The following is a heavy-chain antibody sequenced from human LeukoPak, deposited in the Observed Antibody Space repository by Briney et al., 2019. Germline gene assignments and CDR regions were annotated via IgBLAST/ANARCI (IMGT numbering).Heavy chain of an antibody. CDR3: ARGRLAAAGKGFDP. Sequence: ASVKVSCKASGYTFTSYDINWVRQATGQGLEWMGWMNPNSGNTGYAQKFQGRVTMTRNTSISTAYMGLSSLRSEDTAVYYCARGRLAAAGKGFDPWGQGTLVTVSS. CDR2: MNPNSGNT. D-gene: IGHD6-13*01. V-gene: IGHV1-8*01. J-gene: IGHJ5*02. CDR1: GYTFTSYD.